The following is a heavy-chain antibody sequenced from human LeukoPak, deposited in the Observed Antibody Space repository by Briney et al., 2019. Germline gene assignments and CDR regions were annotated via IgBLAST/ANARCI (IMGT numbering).Heavy chain of an antibody. CDR1: GYTFTSYG. CDR2: ISAYNGNT. D-gene: IGHD3-3*01. J-gene: IGHJ6*03. V-gene: IGHV1-18*01. CDR3: ARLSTSDFWSGYSYYYYMDV. Sequence: ASVKVSCKASGYTFTSYGISWVRQAPGQGLEWMGWISAYNGNTNYAQKLQGRVTMTTDTSTSTAYMELRSLRSDDTAVYYCARLSTSDFWSGYSYYYYMDVWGKGTTVTVSS.